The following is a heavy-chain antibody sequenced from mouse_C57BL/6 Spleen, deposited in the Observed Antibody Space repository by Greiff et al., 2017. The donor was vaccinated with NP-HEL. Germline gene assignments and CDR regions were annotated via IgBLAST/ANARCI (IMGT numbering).Heavy chain of an antibody. Sequence: QVQLQQPGAELVKPGASVKLSCKASGYTFTSYWMQWVKQRPGQGLEWIGEIDPSDSYTNYNQKFKGKATLTVDTSSSTAYMQLSSLTSEDSAVYYCARSWGYDPENAMDYWGQGTSVTVSS. CDR2: IDPSDSYT. V-gene: IGHV1-50*01. CDR1: GYTFTSYW. D-gene: IGHD2-2*01. CDR3: ARSWGYDPENAMDY. J-gene: IGHJ4*01.